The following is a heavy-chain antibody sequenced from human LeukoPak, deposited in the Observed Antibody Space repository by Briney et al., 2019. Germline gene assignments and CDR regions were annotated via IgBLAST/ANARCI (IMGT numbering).Heavy chain of an antibody. CDR2: ISYDGSNK. J-gene: IGHJ4*02. CDR3: AKGQTAAMIVVVILDY. Sequence: GGSLRLSCAASGFTFSSYGMHWVRQAPGKGLEWVAVISYDGSNKYYADSVKGRFTISRDNSKNTLYLQMNSLRAEDTAVYYCAKGQTAAMIVVVILDYWGQGTLVTVSS. D-gene: IGHD3-22*01. CDR1: GFTFSSYG. V-gene: IGHV3-30*18.